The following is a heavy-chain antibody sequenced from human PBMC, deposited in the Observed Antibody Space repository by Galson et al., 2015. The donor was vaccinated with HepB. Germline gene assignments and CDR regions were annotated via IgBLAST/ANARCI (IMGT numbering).Heavy chain of an antibody. CDR3: TRDAPSSWSSAYFYSMDV. Sequence: SLRLSCAASGFTFGDYAMSWFRQAPGKGLEWVGFIRTKAYGGTTEYAASVKGRFTISRDDSKSIDYLQMNSLKTEGTAVYYCTRDAPSSWSSAYFYSMDVSGQATTVTASS. CDR2: IRTKAYGGTT. CDR1: GFTFGDYA. J-gene: IGHJ6*02. V-gene: IGHV3-49*03. D-gene: IGHD6-13*01.